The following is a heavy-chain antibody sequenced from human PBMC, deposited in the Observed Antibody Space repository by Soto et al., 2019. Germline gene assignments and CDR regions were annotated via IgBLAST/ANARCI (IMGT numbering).Heavy chain of an antibody. CDR2: IIPILGIA. D-gene: IGHD2-15*01. CDR3: ARGGGYCSGGSCYSKLDY. CDR1: GGTFSSYT. V-gene: IGHV1-69*02. Sequence: QVQLVQSGAEVKKPGSSVKVSCKASGGTFSSYTISWVRQAPGQGLEWIGRIIPILGIANYAQKFQGRVTITADKSTSTAYMELSSLRSEDTAVYYCARGGGYCSGGSCYSKLDYWGQGTLVTVSS. J-gene: IGHJ4*02.